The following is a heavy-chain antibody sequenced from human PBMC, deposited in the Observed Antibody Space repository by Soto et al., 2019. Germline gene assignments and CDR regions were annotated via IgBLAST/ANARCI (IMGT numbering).Heavy chain of an antibody. D-gene: IGHD1-1*01. CDR3: VKGYWKGDV. Sequence: EVQLLESGGGLVQPGGSLRLSCAASGFTFSTYAMNWVRQAPGNGLEWVSAISGSGGSIHYADSVKGRFTISRDNSKNTLYLQMNSLSHEDTAVYHCVKGYWKGDVWGQGITVTVSS. J-gene: IGHJ6*02. V-gene: IGHV3-23*01. CDR1: GFTFSTYA. CDR2: ISGSGGSI.